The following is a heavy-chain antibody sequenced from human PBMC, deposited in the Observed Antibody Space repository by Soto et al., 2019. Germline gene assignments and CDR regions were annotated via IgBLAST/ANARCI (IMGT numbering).Heavy chain of an antibody. D-gene: IGHD3-10*01. CDR1: GDTFSAYY. V-gene: IGHV1-2*02. Sequence: QVPLVQSGAEVKEPGDSVRVSCEASGDTFSAYYIHWVRQAPGQGLEWMGWINPKFGDTTYAQDFQGRVTMTRDMSISTVYMELSRLTSDDTAIYYCARNMDYYYGPGSGNGHGVWGQGTTVTVFS. J-gene: IGHJ6*02. CDR2: INPKFGDT. CDR3: ARNMDYYYGPGSGNGHGV.